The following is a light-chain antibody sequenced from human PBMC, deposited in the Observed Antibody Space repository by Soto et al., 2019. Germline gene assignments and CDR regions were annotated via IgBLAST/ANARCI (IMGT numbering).Light chain of an antibody. V-gene: IGKV3-15*01. CDR2: DAS. CDR3: QQYNDWPPWT. J-gene: IGKJ1*01. CDR1: QSVKNN. Sequence: EIVMTQSPATLSVSPGERATLSCRASQSVKNNLAWYQQKPGQAPRLLIYDASIRATGIPARFSGSGSGTEFTLTNSSLQSEDFAVYYCQQYNDWPPWTFAQGTQVEIK.